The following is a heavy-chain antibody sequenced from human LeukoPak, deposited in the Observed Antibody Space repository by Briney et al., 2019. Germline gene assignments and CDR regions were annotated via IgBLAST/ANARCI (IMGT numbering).Heavy chain of an antibody. V-gene: IGHV1-18*01. CDR3: ARRQFITSDFDY. CDR2: ISAYNGNT. CDR1: GYTFSSYG. Sequence: ASVKVSCKASGYTFSSYGISWVRQAPGQGLEWMGWISAYNGNTNYAQKLRGRVTMTTDTSTRTAYMEVRSLRSDDTAVYYCARRQFITSDFDYWGQGTLVTVSS. J-gene: IGHJ4*02. D-gene: IGHD3-16*01.